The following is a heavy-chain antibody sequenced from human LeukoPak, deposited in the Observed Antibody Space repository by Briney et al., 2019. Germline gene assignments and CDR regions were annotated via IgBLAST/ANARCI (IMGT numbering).Heavy chain of an antibody. J-gene: IGHJ4*02. V-gene: IGHV4-39*07. CDR3: ASLYSSSSYFDY. D-gene: IGHD6-6*01. CDR1: GGSISSSSYY. CDR2: IYYSGST. Sequence: SETLSLTCTVSGGSISSSSYYWGWIRQPPGKGLEWIGSIYYSGSTYYNPSLKSRVTISVDTSKNQFSLKLSSVTAADTAVYYCASLYSSSSYFDYWGQGTLVTVSS.